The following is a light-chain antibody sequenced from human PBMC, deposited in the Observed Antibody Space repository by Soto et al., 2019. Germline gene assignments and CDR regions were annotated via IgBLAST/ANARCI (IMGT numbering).Light chain of an antibody. Sequence: QPALTQPASVSGSPGQSITISCTGTSSDVGGYNYVSWYQQHPGKAPKLIIYKVTSRPSGISDRFSGSKSDSTASLTIAGLQSEDEAEYYCSSFTSSSTRVFGTGTKVTVL. CDR1: SSDVGGYNY. CDR3: SSFTSSSTRV. CDR2: KVT. V-gene: IGLV2-14*03. J-gene: IGLJ1*01.